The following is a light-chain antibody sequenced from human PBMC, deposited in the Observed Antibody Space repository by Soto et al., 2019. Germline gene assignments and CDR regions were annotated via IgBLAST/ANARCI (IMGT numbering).Light chain of an antibody. CDR3: CSYAGSSTFTV. J-gene: IGLJ2*01. Sequence: QSVLTQPASVSGSPGQSITISCTGTSSDVGSYNLVSWYQQHPGKAPKLMIYEGSKRPSGVSNRFSGSKSGNTASLTISGLQAEDEADYYCCSYAGSSTFTVFGGGTK. CDR1: SSDVGSYNL. CDR2: EGS. V-gene: IGLV2-23*03.